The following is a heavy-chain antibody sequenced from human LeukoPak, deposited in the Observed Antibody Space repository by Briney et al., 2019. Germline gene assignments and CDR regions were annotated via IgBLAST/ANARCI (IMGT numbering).Heavy chain of an antibody. D-gene: IGHD4/OR15-4a*01. CDR3: ARAPVTNYYYYYYYYVDV. J-gene: IGHJ6*03. Sequence: ASVKVSCKASGYTFTSYDINWVRQATGQGLELMGWMNPNSGNTGYAQKFQGRVTITRNTSISTAYMELSSLRSEDTAVYYCARAPVTNYYYYYYYYVDVWGKGTTVTVSS. V-gene: IGHV1-8*03. CDR1: GYTFTSYD. CDR2: MNPNSGNT.